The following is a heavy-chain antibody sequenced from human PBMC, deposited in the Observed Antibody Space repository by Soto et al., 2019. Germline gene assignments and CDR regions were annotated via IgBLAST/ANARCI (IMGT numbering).Heavy chain of an antibody. CDR1: GYTFTSYY. D-gene: IGHD5-12*01. V-gene: IGHV1-46*01. CDR2: INPSGGST. Sequence: ASVKVSCKASGYTFTSYYMHWVRQAPGQGLEWMGIINPSGGSTSYAQKFQGRVTMTRDTSTSTVYMELSSLRSEDTAVYYCARDVSATLIVATYDFEYWGQGTLVTVSS. J-gene: IGHJ4*02. CDR3: ARDVSATLIVATYDFEY.